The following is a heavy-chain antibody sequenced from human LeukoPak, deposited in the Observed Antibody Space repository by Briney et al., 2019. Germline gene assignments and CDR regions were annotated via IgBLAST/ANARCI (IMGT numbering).Heavy chain of an antibody. CDR3: ARGPYYYAFDI. Sequence: GASVKVSCKASGYTFTGYYMHWVRQAPGQGLEWMGWMNPNSGNTGYAQKFQGRVTMTRNTSISTAYMELSSLRSEDTAVYYCARGPYYYAFDIWGQGTMVTVSS. CDR2: MNPNSGNT. J-gene: IGHJ3*02. D-gene: IGHD3-10*01. CDR1: GYTFTGYY. V-gene: IGHV1-8*02.